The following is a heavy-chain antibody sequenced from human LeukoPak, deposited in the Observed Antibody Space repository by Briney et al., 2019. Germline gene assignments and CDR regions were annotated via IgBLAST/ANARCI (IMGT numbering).Heavy chain of an antibody. D-gene: IGHD6-13*01. J-gene: IGHJ5*02. CDR2: IYYSGST. CDR1: GGSISSYY. V-gene: IGHV4-59*01. CDR3: ARGLYSSRTRTNWFDP. Sequence: SETLSLTCTVSGGSISSYYWSWIRQPPGKGLEWIGYIYYSGSTNYNPSLKSRVTISVDTSKNQFSLKLSSVTAADTAVYYCARGLYSSRTRTNWFDPWGQGTLVIVSS.